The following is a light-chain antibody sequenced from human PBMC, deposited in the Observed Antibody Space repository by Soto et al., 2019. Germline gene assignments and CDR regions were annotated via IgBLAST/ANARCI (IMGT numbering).Light chain of an antibody. V-gene: IGKV3-20*01. J-gene: IGKJ2*01. CDR3: QHYDSSLPSSP. CDR2: TAS. CDR1: QSLASNY. Sequence: EIVLTQSPGTLSLSPGERATLSCRASQSLASNYLAWYQQKPGQAPRLLIYTASTRATGIPDRFSGSGSGTDFTLTISRLEPEDFAVYSCQHYDSSLPSSPFGQGTKLEVK.